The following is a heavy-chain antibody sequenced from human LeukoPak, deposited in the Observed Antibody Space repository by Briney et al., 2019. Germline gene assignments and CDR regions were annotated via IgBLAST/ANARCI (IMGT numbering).Heavy chain of an antibody. Sequence: ETLSLTCTASGVSISSYYWSWLRQPPGKGLEWVANIKQDVSEKSYADSVKGRFTISRDNAKNSVYLQMNSLRVEDAAVYYCVSRRVGGAAAVGTEFDYWGQGTLVTVSS. CDR1: GVSISSYY. D-gene: IGHD6-13*01. V-gene: IGHV3-7*01. CDR3: VSRRVGGAAAVGTEFDY. CDR2: IKQDVSEK. J-gene: IGHJ4*02.